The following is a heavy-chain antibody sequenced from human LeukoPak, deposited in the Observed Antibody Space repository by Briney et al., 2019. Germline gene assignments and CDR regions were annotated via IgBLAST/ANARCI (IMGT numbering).Heavy chain of an antibody. CDR1: GFTFNSYA. D-gene: IGHD5-12*01. CDR3: ARVVGYSGYYDY. J-gene: IGHJ4*02. CDR2: ISSSSSYI. Sequence: GGSLRLSCAASGFTFNSYAMTWVRQAPGKGLEWVSSISSSSSYIYYADSVKGRFTISRDNAKNSLYLQMNSLRAEDTAVYYWARVVGYSGYYDYWGQGTLVTVSS. V-gene: IGHV3-21*01.